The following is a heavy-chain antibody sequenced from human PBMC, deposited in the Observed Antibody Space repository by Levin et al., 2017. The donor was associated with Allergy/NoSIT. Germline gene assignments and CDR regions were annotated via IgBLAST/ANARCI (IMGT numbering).Heavy chain of an antibody. J-gene: IGHJ4*02. CDR2: IYYSGST. CDR1: GGSISSSSYY. V-gene: IGHV4-39*07. D-gene: IGHD6-13*01. CDR3: VSAQQLYYFDY. Sequence: SETLSLTCTVSGGSISSSSYYWGWIRQPPGKGLEWIGSIYYSGSTYYNPSLKSRVTISVDTSKNQFSLKLSSVTAADTAVYYCVSAQQLYYFDYWGQGTLVTVSS.